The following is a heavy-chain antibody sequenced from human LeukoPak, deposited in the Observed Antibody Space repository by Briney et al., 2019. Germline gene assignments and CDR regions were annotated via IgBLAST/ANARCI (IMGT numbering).Heavy chain of an antibody. Sequence: PGGSLRLSCAASGFTFSSYSMNWVRQAPGKGLEWVSSISSSSSYIYYADSVKGRFTISRDNAKNSLYLQMNSLRAEDTAVYYCAAIENLAVAGVDAFDIWGQGTMVTVSS. J-gene: IGHJ3*02. CDR2: ISSSSSYI. CDR3: AAIENLAVAGVDAFDI. V-gene: IGHV3-21*01. CDR1: GFTFSSYS. D-gene: IGHD6-19*01.